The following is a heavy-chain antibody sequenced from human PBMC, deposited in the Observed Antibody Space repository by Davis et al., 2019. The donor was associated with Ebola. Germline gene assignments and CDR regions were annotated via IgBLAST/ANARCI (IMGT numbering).Heavy chain of an antibody. J-gene: IGHJ6*02. CDR1: GYTFAQYW. CDR2: IYPGDSDA. V-gene: IGHV5-51*01. Sequence: GESLKISCKGSGYTFAQYWPGWVRQKPGSGLEWVGIIYPGDSDARYSPSVQGQGTLSVDKSTSTAYLQWSSLKASDTAVYYCTRRMVRDGLDVWGQGTTVTVSS. CDR3: TRRMVRDGLDV. D-gene: IGHD3-10*01.